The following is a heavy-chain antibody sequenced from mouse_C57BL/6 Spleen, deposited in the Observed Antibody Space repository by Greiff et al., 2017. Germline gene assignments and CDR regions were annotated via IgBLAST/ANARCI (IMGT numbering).Heavy chain of an antibody. CDR2: IDPSDSAT. V-gene: IGHV1-52*01. CDR3: ARWSFDY. Sequence: VQLQQPGAELVRPGSSVKLSCKASGYTFTSYWMHWVKQRPIQGLEWIGNIDPSDSATHYNQKFKDKATLTVDKSSSTAYMQLSSLTSEDSAVYYCARWSFDYWGQGTTLTVSS. CDR1: GYTFTSYW. J-gene: IGHJ2*01.